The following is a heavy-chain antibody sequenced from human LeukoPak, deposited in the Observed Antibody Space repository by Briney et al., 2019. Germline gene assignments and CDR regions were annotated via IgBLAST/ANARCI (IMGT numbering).Heavy chain of an antibody. D-gene: IGHD2-15*01. J-gene: IGHJ5*02. CDR3: ARARYCSGGSCYSGWFDP. V-gene: IGHV3-53*01. CDR1: GFTVSSNY. Sequence: GGSLRLSCAASGFTVSSNYMSWVRQAPGKGLEWVSVIYSGGSTYYADSVKGRFTISRDNSKSTLYLQMNSLRAEDTAVYYCARARYCSGGSCYSGWFDPWGQGTLVTVSS. CDR2: IYSGGST.